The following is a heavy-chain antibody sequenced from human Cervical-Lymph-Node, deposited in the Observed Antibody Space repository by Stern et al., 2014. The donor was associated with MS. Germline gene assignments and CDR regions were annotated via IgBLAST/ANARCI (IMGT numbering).Heavy chain of an antibody. D-gene: IGHD6-13*01. Sequence: VQLVESGGGVVQPGRSLRLSCAASGFTFSSYGMHWVRQAPGKGLEWVAVIWYDGSNKDYADSVKGRFPISRDNSKNTLYLQMNSLRAEDTAVYYCARSSSPSPYYYYGMDVWGQGTTVTVSS. J-gene: IGHJ6*02. CDR1: GFTFSSYG. CDR3: ARSSSPSPYYYYGMDV. V-gene: IGHV3-33*01. CDR2: IWYDGSNK.